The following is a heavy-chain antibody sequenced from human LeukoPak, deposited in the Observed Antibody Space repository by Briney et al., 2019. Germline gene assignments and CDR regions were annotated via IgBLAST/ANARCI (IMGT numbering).Heavy chain of an antibody. J-gene: IGHJ3*01. Sequence: PSETLSLTCAVYGGSFSGYYWSWIRQPPGKGVEWIGEINHIGSANYNPSLTSQVTISADTSKNQFSLRLTSVTAADTAVYYCARALLGYSSSWLGVAFDVWGQGTLVTVSS. D-gene: IGHD6-13*01. CDR3: ARALLGYSSSWLGVAFDV. CDR2: INHIGSA. V-gene: IGHV4-34*01. CDR1: GGSFSGYY.